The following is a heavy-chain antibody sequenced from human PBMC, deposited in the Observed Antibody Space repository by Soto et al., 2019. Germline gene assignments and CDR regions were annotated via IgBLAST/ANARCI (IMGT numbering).Heavy chain of an antibody. Sequence: SETLSLTCTVSGRSMSGYYWSWIRQPAGERLEWIGRIYTSGTTDFNPSLKGRVTMSVDTSKNQFSLKLTSVTAADTALYYCAREDYYDTGYYVVWGQGTQVTAPQ. J-gene: IGHJ1*01. CDR2: IYTSGTT. D-gene: IGHD3-9*01. V-gene: IGHV4-4*07. CDR1: GRSMSGYY. CDR3: AREDYYDTGYYVV.